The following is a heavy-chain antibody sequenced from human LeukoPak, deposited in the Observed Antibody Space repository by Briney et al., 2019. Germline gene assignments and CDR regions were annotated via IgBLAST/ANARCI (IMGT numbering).Heavy chain of an antibody. CDR2: IYYSGST. CDR1: GGSISSYY. J-gene: IGHJ6*02. D-gene: IGHD3-3*01. Sequence: SETLSLTCTVSGGSISSYYWSWIRQPPGKGLEWIGYIYYSGSTNYNPSLKSRVTISVDTSKNQFSLKLSSVTAADTAVYYCARSTRYDFWSGQYLDYYYGMDVWGQGTTVTVSS. V-gene: IGHV4-59*01. CDR3: ARSTRYDFWSGQYLDYYYGMDV.